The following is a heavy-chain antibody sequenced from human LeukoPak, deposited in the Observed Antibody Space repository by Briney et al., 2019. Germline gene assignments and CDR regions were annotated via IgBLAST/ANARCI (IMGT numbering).Heavy chain of an antibody. CDR1: GFTFSSYD. J-gene: IGHJ4*02. D-gene: IGHD3-22*01. Sequence: GGSLRLSCAASGFTFSSYDMHWVRQGTGKGLEWVSAIGTAGETYYPGSVKGRFTTSRENAKNSFYLQMNSLTAGDTAVYYCARGKYYHDSSGYYDYWGQGTLVTVSS. CDR3: ARGKYYHDSSGYYDY. V-gene: IGHV3-13*01. CDR2: IGTAGET.